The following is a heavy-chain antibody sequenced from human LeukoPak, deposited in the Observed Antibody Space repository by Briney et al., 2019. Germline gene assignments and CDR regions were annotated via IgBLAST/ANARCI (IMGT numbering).Heavy chain of an antibody. CDR3: ARHRSEYQLLYDSWFDP. V-gene: IGHV4-34*01. CDR2: INHSGST. CDR1: GGSFSGYY. Sequence: ASETLSLTCAVYGGSFSGYYWSWIRQPPGKGLEWIGEINHSGSTNYNPSLKSRVTISIDTSKNQFSLKLSSVTAADTAVYYCARHRSEYQLLYDSWFDPWGQGTLVTVSS. D-gene: IGHD2-2*02. J-gene: IGHJ5*02.